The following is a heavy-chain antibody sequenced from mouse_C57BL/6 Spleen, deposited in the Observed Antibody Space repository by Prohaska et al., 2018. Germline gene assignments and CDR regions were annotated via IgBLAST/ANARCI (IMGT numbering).Heavy chain of an antibody. CDR1: GYTFTSYG. D-gene: IGHD1-1*01. CDR2: IYPRSGNT. Sequence: QVQLQQSGAELARPGASVKLSCKASGYTFTSYGISWVKQRTGQGLEWIGEIYPRSGNTYYNEKFKGKATLTADKSSSTAYMELRSLTSEDSAVYFCARDTTVVATRFAYWGQGTLVTVSA. V-gene: IGHV1-81*01. J-gene: IGHJ3*01. CDR3: ARDTTVVATRFAY.